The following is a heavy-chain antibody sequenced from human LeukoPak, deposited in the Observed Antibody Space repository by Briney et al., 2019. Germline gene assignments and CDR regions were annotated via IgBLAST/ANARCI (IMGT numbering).Heavy chain of an antibody. CDR1: GFTFSDYY. D-gene: IGHD2-15*01. J-gene: IGHJ4*02. CDR2: ISSSGSTI. CDR3: ASAFTRYCSGGSCYTE. Sequence: GGSLRLSCAASGFTFSDYYMSWIRQAPGKGLEWISYISSSGSTIYYADSVKGRFTISRDNAKNSLYLQMNSLRAEDTAVYYCASAFTRYCSGGSCYTEWGQGTLVTVSS. V-gene: IGHV3-11*01.